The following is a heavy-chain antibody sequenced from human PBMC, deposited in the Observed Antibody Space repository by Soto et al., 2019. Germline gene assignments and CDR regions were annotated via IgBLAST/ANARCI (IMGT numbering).Heavy chain of an antibody. CDR2: INPNSGGT. CDR1: GYTFTGYY. J-gene: IGHJ6*02. V-gene: IGHV1-2*02. Sequence: ASVKVSCKASGYTFTGYYMHWVRQAPGQGLEWMGWINPNSGGTNYAQKFQGRVTMTRDTSISTAYMELSRLRSDDTAVYYCAREEVRFLEWLLSPRYGMDVWGQGTTVTVSS. D-gene: IGHD3-3*01. CDR3: AREEVRFLEWLLSPRYGMDV.